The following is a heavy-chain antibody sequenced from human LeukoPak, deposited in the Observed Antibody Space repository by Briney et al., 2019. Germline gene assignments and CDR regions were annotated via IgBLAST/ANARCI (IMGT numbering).Heavy chain of an antibody. CDR2: ISGSGGST. CDR3: AKDRATVTPTVFDY. D-gene: IGHD4-17*01. J-gene: IGHJ4*02. V-gene: IGHV3-23*01. CDR1: GFTFSSYW. Sequence: GGSLRLSCAASGFTFSSYWMNWARQAPGKGLEWVSAISGSGGSTYYADSVKGRFTISRDFSKNTLYLQMNNLRAEDTAVYYCAKDRATVTPTVFDYWGQGTLVTVSS.